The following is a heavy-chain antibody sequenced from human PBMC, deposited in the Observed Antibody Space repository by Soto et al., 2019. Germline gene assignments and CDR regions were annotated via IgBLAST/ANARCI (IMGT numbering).Heavy chain of an antibody. D-gene: IGHD6-6*01. CDR2: ISFDGSNK. J-gene: IGHJ6*02. Sequence: GGSLRLSCVASGFTFRSYGMHWVRQASGKGLEWVAVISFDGSNKYYADSVKGRFTISRDNSKNTLYLQMNSLRAEDTAVYYCATELVQSLYYYYGMDVWGQGTTVTVSS. CDR3: ATELVQSLYYYYGMDV. V-gene: IGHV3-30*03. CDR1: GFTFRSYG.